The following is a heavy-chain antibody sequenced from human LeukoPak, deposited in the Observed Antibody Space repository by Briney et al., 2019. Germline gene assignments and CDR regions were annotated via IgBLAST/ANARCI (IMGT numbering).Heavy chain of an antibody. CDR3: ARGVPDTYGMDV. J-gene: IGHJ6*02. V-gene: IGHV1-46*01. CDR1: GYTFTSYY. CDR2: ITPSGGST. D-gene: IGHD3-10*01. Sequence: GASVTVSCKASGYTFTSYYMHWVRQAPRHGLECMGIITPSGGSTSYAQKFQGRVTMTRDTSTSTVYMELSSLRSEDTAVYYCARGVPDTYGMDVWGQGTTVTVSS.